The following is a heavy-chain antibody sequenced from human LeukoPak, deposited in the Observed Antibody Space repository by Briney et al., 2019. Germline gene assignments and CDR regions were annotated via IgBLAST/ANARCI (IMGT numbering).Heavy chain of an antibody. CDR2: ISDSDNSM. Sequence: GGSLRLSCAASGFTLRSYSMNWVRQAPGKGLEWVSSISDSDNSMYYANSVKGRFTMSRDNTKNSLYLQMNSLRAEDTAVYYCAREAEEAFDIWGQGTMVTVSS. V-gene: IGHV3-21*01. J-gene: IGHJ3*02. CDR1: GFTLRSYS. D-gene: IGHD1-14*01. CDR3: AREAEEAFDI.